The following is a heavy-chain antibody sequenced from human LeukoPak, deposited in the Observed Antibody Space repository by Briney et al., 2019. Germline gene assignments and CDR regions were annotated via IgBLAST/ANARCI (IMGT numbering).Heavy chain of an antibody. J-gene: IGHJ5*02. CDR2: IRPDGSAT. V-gene: IGHV3-7*01. Sequence: GGSLRLSCAASGFSFSNFWMSWVRQAPGKGLEWVANIRPDGSATNYVGSVKGRFTISRDNAKNSLDLQMNSLRAEDTAVYYCARGGGSSSWGQGTLVTVSS. CDR3: ARGGGSSS. CDR1: GFSFSNFW. D-gene: IGHD6-6*01.